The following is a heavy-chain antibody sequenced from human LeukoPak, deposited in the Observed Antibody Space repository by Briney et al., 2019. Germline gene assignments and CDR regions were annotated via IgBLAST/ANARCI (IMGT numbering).Heavy chain of an antibody. CDR3: AKGGFSMTRPIDY. Sequence: PGGSLRLSCAASGFTFSDYGMHWVRQAPGKGLEWVTVISNEGRVQYYADSVKGRFTISRDNAKTSLYLQMNSLRAEDTALYYCAKGGFSMTRPIDYWGQATLLTVSS. V-gene: IGHV3-30*18. J-gene: IGHJ4*02. CDR2: ISNEGRVQ. CDR1: GFTFSDYG. D-gene: IGHD2-2*01.